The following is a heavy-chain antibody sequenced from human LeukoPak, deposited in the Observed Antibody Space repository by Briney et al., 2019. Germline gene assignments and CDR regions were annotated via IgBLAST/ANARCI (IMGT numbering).Heavy chain of an antibody. CDR3: ARDQNYYGSGSQNYYYYYYMDV. J-gene: IGHJ6*03. Sequence: GGSLRLSCAASGFTFSSYSMNWVRQAPGKGLEWISYISETSSFMYYADSVKGRFTISRDNAKNSLYLQMSSLRAEDTAVYYCARDQNYYGSGSQNYYYYYYMDVWGKGTTVTVSS. D-gene: IGHD3-10*01. CDR1: GFTFSSYS. CDR2: ISETSSFM. V-gene: IGHV3-48*01.